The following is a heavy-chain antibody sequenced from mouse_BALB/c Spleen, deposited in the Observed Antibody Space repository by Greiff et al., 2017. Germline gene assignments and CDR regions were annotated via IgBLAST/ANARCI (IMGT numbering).Heavy chain of an antibody. CDR1: GYSITSDYA. V-gene: IGHV3-2*02. Sequence: EVQLQQSGPGLVKPSQSLSLTCTVTGYSITSDYAWNWIRQFPGNKLEWMGYISYSGSTSYNPSLKSRISITRDTSKNQFFLQLNSVTTEDTATYYCAHGYVSAMDYWGQGTSVTVSS. CDR3: AHGYVSAMDY. CDR2: ISYSGST. D-gene: IGHD2-2*01. J-gene: IGHJ4*01.